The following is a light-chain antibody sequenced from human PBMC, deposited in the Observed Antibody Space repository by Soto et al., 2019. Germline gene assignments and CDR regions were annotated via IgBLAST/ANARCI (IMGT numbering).Light chain of an antibody. Sequence: DIQLTHSPSSVSSSVVDTVTIYCRASQIMTNWLAWYQQRPGQAPKLLIFAASTLQRGVPSRFSSSGSRTDFTLTITDLQPEDVATYYCQQADTLPVTFGQGTRLEIK. V-gene: IGKV1D-12*01. CDR1: QIMTNW. CDR2: AAS. CDR3: QQADTLPVT. J-gene: IGKJ5*01.